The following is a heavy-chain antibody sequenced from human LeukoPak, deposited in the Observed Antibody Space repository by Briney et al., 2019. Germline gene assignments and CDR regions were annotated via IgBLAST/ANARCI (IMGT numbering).Heavy chain of an antibody. Sequence: ASVKISCKVSGYTFADYYMHWVQQAPGKGLEWMGLVDPEDGETIYAEKFQGRVTITADTSTDTAYMELSSLRSEDTAVYYCATDPILTGDDYWGQGTLVTVSS. CDR3: ATDPILTGDDY. J-gene: IGHJ4*02. CDR2: VDPEDGET. V-gene: IGHV1-69-2*01. D-gene: IGHD7-27*01. CDR1: GYTFADYY.